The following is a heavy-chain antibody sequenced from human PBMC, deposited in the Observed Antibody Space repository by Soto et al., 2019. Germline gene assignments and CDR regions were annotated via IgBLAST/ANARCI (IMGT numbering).Heavy chain of an antibody. J-gene: IGHJ4*02. Sequence: PSETMSLTCTVSGGSISSGGYYWSWIRQHPGKGLEWIGYIYYSGSTYYNPSLKSRVTISVDTSKNQFSLKLSSVTAADTAVYYCARSPGAFGVARLRFDYWGQGTLVTVSS. V-gene: IGHV4-31*03. CDR2: IYYSGST. CDR3: ARSPGAFGVARLRFDY. CDR1: GGSISSGGYY. D-gene: IGHD3-3*01.